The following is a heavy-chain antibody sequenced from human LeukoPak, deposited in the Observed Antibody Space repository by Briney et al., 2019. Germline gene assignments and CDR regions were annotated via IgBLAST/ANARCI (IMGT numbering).Heavy chain of an antibody. V-gene: IGHV1-18*01. CDR3: ARSLSGYYGSGSPRGDYYYMDV. D-gene: IGHD3-10*01. CDR2: ISAYNGNT. J-gene: IGHJ6*03. Sequence: ASVKVSCKASGYTFTSYGISWVRQAPGQGLEWMGWISAYNGNTNYAQKLQGRVTMTTDTSTSTAYMELRSLRSDDTAVYYCARSLSGYYGSGSPRGDYYYMDVWGKGTTVTISS. CDR1: GYTFTSYG.